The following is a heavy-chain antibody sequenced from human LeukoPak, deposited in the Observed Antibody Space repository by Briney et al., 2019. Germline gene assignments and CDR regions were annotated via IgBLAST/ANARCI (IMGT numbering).Heavy chain of an antibody. Sequence: GGSLRLSCAASAFTFSNYWMSWVRQAPGRGLEWVANIKEDGSEINYVDSVKGRFTISRDNAKNSLYLQMNSLRVDDTAVYYCARNRGYSTFDYWGQGTLVTVSS. J-gene: IGHJ4*02. CDR3: ARNRGYSTFDY. CDR2: IKEDGSEI. CDR1: AFTFSNYW. V-gene: IGHV3-7*01. D-gene: IGHD4-23*01.